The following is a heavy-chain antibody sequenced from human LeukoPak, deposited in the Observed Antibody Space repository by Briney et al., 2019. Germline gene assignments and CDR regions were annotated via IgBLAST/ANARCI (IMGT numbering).Heavy chain of an antibody. Sequence: PGGSLRLSCAASGFTFSDYYMGWIRQAPGKGLEWVSYISSSGSTIYYADSVKGRFTISRDNAKNSLYLQMNSLRAEDTAVYYCARVGVYCSSTSCYHAFDIWGQGTMVTVSS. D-gene: IGHD2-2*01. CDR2: ISSSGSTI. CDR3: ARVGVYCSSTSCYHAFDI. J-gene: IGHJ3*02. V-gene: IGHV3-11*04. CDR1: GFTFSDYY.